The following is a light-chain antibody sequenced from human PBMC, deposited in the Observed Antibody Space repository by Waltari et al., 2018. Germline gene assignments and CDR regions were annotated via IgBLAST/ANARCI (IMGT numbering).Light chain of an antibody. Sequence: EIVLTQSPGPLSLSAGERATLPCRASQTVSNNYLAWYQQKPGQAPRLLIYGASTRATGIQDKFRGSGVGADFTLTISRLDPEDFAMYFCQQYGSSPYTFGQGTKLE. CDR2: GAS. J-gene: IGKJ2*01. V-gene: IGKV3-20*01. CDR1: QTVSNNY. CDR3: QQYGSSPYT.